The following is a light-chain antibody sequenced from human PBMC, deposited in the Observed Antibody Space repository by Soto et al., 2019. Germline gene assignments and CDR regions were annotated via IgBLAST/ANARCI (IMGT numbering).Light chain of an antibody. CDR3: QQLNRYPFT. J-gene: IGKJ3*01. CDR1: QGISNY. V-gene: IGKV1-9*01. CDR2: AAS. Sequence: DIQLTQSPSFLSASVGDRVTITCRASQGISNYLAWYQHKPGRAPKLLIYAASTLQTGVPSRFSGRGSGTEFTLTISCLQPEDFAIYYCQQLNRYPFTFGPGTKVDIK.